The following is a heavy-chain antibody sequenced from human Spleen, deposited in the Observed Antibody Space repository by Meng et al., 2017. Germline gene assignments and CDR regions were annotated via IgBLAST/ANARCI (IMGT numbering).Heavy chain of an antibody. D-gene: IGHD6-19*01. CDR1: GGSFSGYS. Sequence: QVRLQESGPGLVKPSGNLSLPCAVYGGSFSGYSWTWFRQPSGKGLEWFGEINHSGRTNYNTSLKSRVTISVDTSKNQFSLKLSSVTAADTAVYYCARGRGSGWYFHHFDYWGQGTLVTVSS. CDR2: INHSGRT. J-gene: IGHJ4*02. V-gene: IGHV4-34*01. CDR3: ARGRGSGWYFHHFDY.